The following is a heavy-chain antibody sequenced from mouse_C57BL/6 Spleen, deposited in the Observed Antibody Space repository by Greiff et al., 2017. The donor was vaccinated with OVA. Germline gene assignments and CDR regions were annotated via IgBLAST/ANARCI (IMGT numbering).Heavy chain of an antibody. D-gene: IGHD4-1*02. CDR3: ARTNWDRAMDY. CDR2: ISSGSSTI. CDR1: GFTFSDYG. Sequence: DVKLVESGGGLVKPGGSLKLSCAASGFTFSDYGMHWVRQAPEKGLEWVAYISSGSSTIYYADTVKGRFTISRDNAKNTLFLQMTSLRSEDTAMYYCARTNWDRAMDYWGQGTSVTVSS. V-gene: IGHV5-17*01. J-gene: IGHJ4*01.